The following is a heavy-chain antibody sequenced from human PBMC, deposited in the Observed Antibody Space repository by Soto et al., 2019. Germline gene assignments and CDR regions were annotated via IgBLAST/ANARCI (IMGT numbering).Heavy chain of an antibody. V-gene: IGHV3-21*01. Sequence: GGSLRLSCAASGFSFSSYNMNWVRQAPGKGLEWVSSISSSTSYMYYADSVKGRFTISRDNAKNSLYLQMNSLRAEDTAVYYCARPYYYDYSGNYWGQGTLVTVSS. CDR2: ISSSTSYM. CDR1: GFSFSSYN. D-gene: IGHD3-22*01. CDR3: ARPYYYDYSGNY. J-gene: IGHJ4*02.